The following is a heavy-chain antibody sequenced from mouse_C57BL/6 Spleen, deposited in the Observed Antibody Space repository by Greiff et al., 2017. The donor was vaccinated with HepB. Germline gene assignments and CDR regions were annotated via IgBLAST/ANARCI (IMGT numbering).Heavy chain of an antibody. CDR2: INPGSGGT. CDR3: ARQGYYGSSNWYFDV. Sequence: VKLLESGAELVRPGTSVKVSCKASGYAFPNYLIEWVKQRPGQGLEWIGVINPGSGGTNYNEKFKGKATLTADKSYSTAYMQLNSLTSEDSAAYFCARQGYYGSSNWYFDVWGTGTTVTVSS. V-gene: IGHV1-54*01. CDR1: GYAFPNYL. J-gene: IGHJ1*03. D-gene: IGHD1-1*01.